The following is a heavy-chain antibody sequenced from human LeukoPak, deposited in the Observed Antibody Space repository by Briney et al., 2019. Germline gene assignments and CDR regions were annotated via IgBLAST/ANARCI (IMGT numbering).Heavy chain of an antibody. CDR3: ARDSKNRYDCLGRYWCFDL. CDR1: GFSISTYS. V-gene: IGHV3-21*01. Sequence: AGSLRLSCAASGFSISTYSMNWVRLPPGKRLEWISSISGSGASYLFYRDSVKGRFTIARDNAQSSVFLEMVSLRAEVSGLYYCARDSKNRYDCLGRYWCFDLWGRGTLVTVSS. D-gene: IGHD3-10*02. J-gene: IGHJ2*01. CDR2: ISGSGASYL.